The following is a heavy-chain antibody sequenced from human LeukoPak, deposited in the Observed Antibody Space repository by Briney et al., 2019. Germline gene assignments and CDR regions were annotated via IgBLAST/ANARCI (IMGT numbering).Heavy chain of an antibody. V-gene: IGHV4-30-4*08. CDR3: ARDSGGYYFDY. CDR1: GGSISSGENY. CDR2: VYFSEST. J-gene: IGHJ4*02. Sequence: SQTLSLTCTVSGGSISSGENYWSRLRPPQGKDLEWNGYVYFSESTYYNPFNKRRVTISVDSSKNQFSLKLSSVTAADTAVYYCARDSGGYYFDYWGQGTLVTVSS. D-gene: IGHD3-10*01.